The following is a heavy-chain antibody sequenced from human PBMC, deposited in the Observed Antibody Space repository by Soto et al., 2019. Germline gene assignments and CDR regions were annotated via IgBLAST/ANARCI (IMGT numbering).Heavy chain of an antibody. Sequence: ASVKVSCKASGYTFTSYGISWVRQAPGQGLEWMGWISAYNGNTNYAQKLQGRVTMTTDTSTSTAYMELRSLRSDDTAVYYCAVVIAVAGNYYYYGMDVWGQGTTVTVSS. CDR3: AVVIAVAGNYYYYGMDV. CDR2: ISAYNGNT. J-gene: IGHJ6*02. CDR1: GYTFTSYG. D-gene: IGHD6-19*01. V-gene: IGHV1-18*01.